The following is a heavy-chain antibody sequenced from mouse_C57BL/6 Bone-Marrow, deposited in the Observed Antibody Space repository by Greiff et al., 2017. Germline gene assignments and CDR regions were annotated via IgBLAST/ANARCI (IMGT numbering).Heavy chain of an antibody. V-gene: IGHV1-64*01. Sequence: QVQLQQPGAELVKPGASVKLSCKASGYTFTSYWMHWVKQRPGQGLEWIGMIHPNSGSTNYNEKFKSKATLTVDKSSSTAYMQLSSLTSEDSAVYYCAREGTTAHYYAMDYWGQGTSVTVSS. CDR3: AREGTTAHYYAMDY. CDR1: GYTFTSYW. J-gene: IGHJ4*01. CDR2: IHPNSGST. D-gene: IGHD1-2*01.